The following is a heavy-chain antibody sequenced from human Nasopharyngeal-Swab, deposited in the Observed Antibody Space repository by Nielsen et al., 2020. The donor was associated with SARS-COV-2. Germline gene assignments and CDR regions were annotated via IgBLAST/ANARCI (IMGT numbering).Heavy chain of an antibody. V-gene: IGHV3-48*01. D-gene: IGHD3-10*01. CDR2: ISGSGGTK. J-gene: IGHJ4*02. Sequence: GGSLRLSCAASGFTFSSYSLNWVRQAPGKGLEWVSYISGSGGTKYYADSVKGRFTISRDNSKNTLYLQMNSLRAEDTAVYYCAKDRDSSEDYWGQGTLVTVSS. CDR3: AKDRDSSEDY. CDR1: GFTFSSYS.